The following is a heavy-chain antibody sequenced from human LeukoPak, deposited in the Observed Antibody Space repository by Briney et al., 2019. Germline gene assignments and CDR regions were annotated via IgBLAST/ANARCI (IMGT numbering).Heavy chain of an antibody. CDR2: IYHSGST. V-gene: IGHV4-30-2*01. D-gene: IGHD1-26*01. CDR1: GGSLSSGGYS. CDR3: ARDGSIRGYYYGMDV. J-gene: IGHJ6*02. Sequence: SETLSLTCAVSGGSLSSGGYSWSWIRQPPGKGLEWIGYIYHSGSTYYNPSLKSRVTISVDRSKNQFSLKLSSVTAADTAVYYCARDGSIRGYYYGMDVWGQGTTVTVSS.